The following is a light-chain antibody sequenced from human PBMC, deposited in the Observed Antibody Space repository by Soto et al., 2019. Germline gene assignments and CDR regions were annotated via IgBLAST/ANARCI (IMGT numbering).Light chain of an antibody. CDR2: SND. J-gene: IGLJ2*01. Sequence: QSVLTQTPSASGTPGQTITISCSGSNSDIGSHSVDWYQQFPGMTPRLLINSNDQRPSGVPDRFSGSKSGTSATLAISGLRSEDEADYYCATWDDSLNGVVFGGGTKLTVL. V-gene: IGLV1-44*01. CDR1: NSDIGSHS. CDR3: ATWDDSLNGVV.